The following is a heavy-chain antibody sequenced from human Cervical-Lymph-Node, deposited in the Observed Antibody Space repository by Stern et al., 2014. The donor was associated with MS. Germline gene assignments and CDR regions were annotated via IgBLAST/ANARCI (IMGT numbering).Heavy chain of an antibody. V-gene: IGHV4-4*02. CDR2: IYHAGTT. Sequence: QVQLQESGPGLVKPSGTLSLTCAVSGDSISSSNWWSWVRQSPGKGLEGGGDIYHAGTTNYNSTIKSRLTISADNTNNHFSLKFTSVTAADTAVYYCVRALGSSSFRYWFDPWGQGTLVIVSS. CDR1: GDSISSSNW. CDR3: VRALGSSSFRYWFDP. D-gene: IGHD6-13*01. J-gene: IGHJ5*02.